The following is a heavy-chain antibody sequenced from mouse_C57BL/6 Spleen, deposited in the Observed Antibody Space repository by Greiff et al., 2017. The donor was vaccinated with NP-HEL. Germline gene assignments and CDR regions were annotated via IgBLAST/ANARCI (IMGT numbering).Heavy chain of an antibody. CDR2: IDPETGGT. V-gene: IGHV1-15*01. CDR3: TTHYYGVARGFAY. D-gene: IGHD1-1*01. Sequence: VQLQQSGAELVRPGASVTLSCKASGYTFTDYEMHWVKQTPVHGLEWIGAIDPETGGTAYNQKFKGKAILTADKSSSTAYMELRSLTSEDSAVYYCTTHYYGVARGFAYWGQGTLVTVSA. J-gene: IGHJ3*01. CDR1: GYTFTDYE.